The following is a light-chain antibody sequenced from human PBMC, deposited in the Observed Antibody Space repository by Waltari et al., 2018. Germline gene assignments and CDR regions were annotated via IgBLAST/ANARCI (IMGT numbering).Light chain of an antibody. CDR3: CSYAGSNTLYV. CDR2: DLS. J-gene: IGLJ1*01. Sequence: QSALTQPRSVSGSPGQSVTISCTGTTNDLAGSASVSWYQQHPGKAPKLIIYDLSKRPSGVPDRFSGSKSGNTASLTISGLQAEDEADYYCCSYAGSNTLYVFGTGTKVTVL. V-gene: IGLV2-11*01. CDR1: TNDLAGSAS.